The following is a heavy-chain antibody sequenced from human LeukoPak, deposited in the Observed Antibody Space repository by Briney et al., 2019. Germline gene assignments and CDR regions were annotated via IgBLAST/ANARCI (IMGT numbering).Heavy chain of an antibody. J-gene: IGHJ3*02. CDR2: ISGSGGST. Sequence: PGGSLRLSCAASGFTFRSYAMSWVRQAPGKGLEWASAISGSGGSTYYADSVKGRFTISRDNSKNTLYLQMNSLRAEGTAVYYCAKSETLVVTVAFDIWGQGTMVTVSS. D-gene: IGHD2-21*02. CDR1: GFTFRSYA. V-gene: IGHV3-23*01. CDR3: AKSETLVVTVAFDI.